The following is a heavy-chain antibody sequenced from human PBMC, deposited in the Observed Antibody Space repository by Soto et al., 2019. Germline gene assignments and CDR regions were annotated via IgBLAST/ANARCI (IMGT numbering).Heavy chain of an antibody. CDR1: GGTFSSYT. Sequence: QVLLVQSGAEVKKPGSSVKVSCKASGGTFSSYTISWVRQAPGQGFEWMGRIIPILDIANYAQKFQGRVTIIADKYTSRAYEELRWLRSWGRAVYYYAREAFGSSWYFGYWYQGSLVTVSS. D-gene: IGHD6-13*01. J-gene: IGHJ4*02. CDR3: AREAFGSSWYFGY. V-gene: IGHV1-69*08. CDR2: IIPILDIA.